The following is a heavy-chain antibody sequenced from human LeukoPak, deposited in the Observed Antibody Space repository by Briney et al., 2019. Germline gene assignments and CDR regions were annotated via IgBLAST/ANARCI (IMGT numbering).Heavy chain of an antibody. CDR3: ARGSVVVPAAQKKRRNWFDP. J-gene: IGHJ5*02. CDR1: GGSFIGYY. D-gene: IGHD2-2*01. Sequence: PSETLSLTCAVYGGSFIGYYWSWIRQPPGKGLERIGEINHSGSTNYNPSLKSRVTISVDTSKNQFSLKLSSVTAADTAVYYCARGSVVVPAAQKKRRNWFDPWGQGTLVTVSS. V-gene: IGHV4-34*01. CDR2: INHSGST.